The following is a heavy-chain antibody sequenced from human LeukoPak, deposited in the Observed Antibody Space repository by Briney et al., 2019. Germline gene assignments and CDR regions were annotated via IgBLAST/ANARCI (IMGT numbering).Heavy chain of an antibody. Sequence: SETLSLTCTVSGGSISSSSYYWGWIRQPPGKGLEWIGSIYYSGSTNYNPSLKSRVTISVDKSKNQFSLKLSSVTAADTAVYYCASLSGGTFAYWGQGTLVTVSS. D-gene: IGHD1-1*01. V-gene: IGHV4-39*07. CDR1: GGSISSSSYY. CDR3: ASLSGGTFAY. J-gene: IGHJ4*02. CDR2: IYYSGST.